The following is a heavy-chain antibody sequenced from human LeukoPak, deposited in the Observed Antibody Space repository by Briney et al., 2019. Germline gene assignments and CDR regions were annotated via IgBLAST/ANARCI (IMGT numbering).Heavy chain of an antibody. V-gene: IGHV3-30*18. CDR2: ISYDGSNK. J-gene: IGHJ4*02. CDR3: AKAPPNYDYVWGSYRPPL. D-gene: IGHD3-16*02. CDR1: GFTFSSYG. Sequence: GRSLRLSCAASGFTFSSYGIHWVRQAPGRGLEWVAVISYDGSNKYYADSVKGRFTISRDNSKNTLYLQMNSLRAEDTAVYYCAKAPPNYDYVWGSYRPPLWGQGTLVTVSS.